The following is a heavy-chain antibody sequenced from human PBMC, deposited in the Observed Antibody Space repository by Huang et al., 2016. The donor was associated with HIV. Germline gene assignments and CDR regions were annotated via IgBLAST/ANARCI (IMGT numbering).Heavy chain of an antibody. J-gene: IGHJ6*02. Sequence: VESGGRLVQPGGSIRLSCVGSTFRFGAYWMSWVRQPAGKGLEWVANIRQDESEKDYVDSVKGRFNISRDNAKKVVFLEMNNVRVEDTATYFCATKTAGMDIWGQGTTVTVS. CDR1: TFRFGAYW. V-gene: IGHV3-7*03. CDR2: IRQDESEK. CDR3: ATKTAGMDI. D-gene: IGHD1-7*01.